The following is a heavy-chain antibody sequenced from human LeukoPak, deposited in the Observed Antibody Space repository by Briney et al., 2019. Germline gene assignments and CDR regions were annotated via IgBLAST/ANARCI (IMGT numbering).Heavy chain of an antibody. V-gene: IGHV5-51*01. Sequence: NRGESLKISCKGSGYSFTSYWIGWVRQMPGKGLEWMGIIYPGDSDTRYSPSFQGQVTISADKSISTAYLQWSSLKASDTAMYYCARRPGGSGSHNWFDPWGQETLVTVSS. CDR2: IYPGDSDT. CDR3: ARRPGGSGSHNWFDP. J-gene: IGHJ5*02. D-gene: IGHD3-10*01. CDR1: GYSFTSYW.